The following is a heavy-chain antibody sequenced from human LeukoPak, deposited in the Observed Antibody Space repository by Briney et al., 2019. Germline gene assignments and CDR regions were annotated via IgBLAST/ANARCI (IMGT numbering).Heavy chain of an antibody. D-gene: IGHD3-10*01. J-gene: IGHJ5*02. CDR3: ARRYYHTTEFDP. CDR2: IYPADSST. V-gene: IGHV5-51*01. Sequence: GESLGISCKASGYGFSNYWIGWVRQLPGKGPEWVGFIYPADSSTRYSPSFQGQVTISADKSISTAYLQWSSLKASDTAMYYCARRYYHTTEFDPWGQGTLVTVSS. CDR1: GYGFSNYW.